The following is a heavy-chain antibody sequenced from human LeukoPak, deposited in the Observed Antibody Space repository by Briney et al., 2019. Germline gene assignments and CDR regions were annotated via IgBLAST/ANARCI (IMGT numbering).Heavy chain of an antibody. J-gene: IGHJ3*02. CDR1: GFTFSSYG. Sequence: GGSLRLSCAASGFTFSSYGMHWVRQAPGKGLEWVAVISYDGSNKYYADSVKGRFTISRDNSKNTLYLQMNSLRAEDTAVYYCAKDYFGDYCAFDIWGQGTMVTVSS. D-gene: IGHD3-3*01. V-gene: IGHV3-30*18. CDR2: ISYDGSNK. CDR3: AKDYFGDYCAFDI.